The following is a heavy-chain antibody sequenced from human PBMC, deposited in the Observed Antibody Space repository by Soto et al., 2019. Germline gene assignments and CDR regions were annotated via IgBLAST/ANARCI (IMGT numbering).Heavy chain of an antibody. V-gene: IGHV3-23*01. CDR3: AKTPPAKHCSRTSCYTYYFDY. Sequence: GGSLRLSCAASGFTFSSYAMSWVRQAPGKGLEWVSAISGSGGSTYYADSVKGLFTISRDNSKNTLYLQMNSLRAEDTAVYYCAKTPPAKHCSRTSCYTYYFDYWGQGTLVTVSS. J-gene: IGHJ4*02. CDR1: GFTFSSYA. D-gene: IGHD2-2*02. CDR2: ISGSGGST.